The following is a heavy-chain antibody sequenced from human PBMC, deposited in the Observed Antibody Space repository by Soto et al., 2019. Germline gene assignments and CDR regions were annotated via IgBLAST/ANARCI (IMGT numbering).Heavy chain of an antibody. D-gene: IGHD6-6*01. CDR2: IIPIFGTA. Sequence: SSVKVSCKASGVTFSSYAISWVRQAPGQGLEWMGGIIPIFGTANYAQKFQGRVTITADESTSTAYMELSSLRSEDTAVYYCAGYRSSSGWFDPWGQGTLVTVSS. CDR3: AGYRSSSGWFDP. J-gene: IGHJ5*02. CDR1: GVTFSSYA. V-gene: IGHV1-69*13.